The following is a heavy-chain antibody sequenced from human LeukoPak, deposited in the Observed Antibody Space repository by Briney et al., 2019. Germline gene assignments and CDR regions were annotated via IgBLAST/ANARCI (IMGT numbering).Heavy chain of an antibody. CDR1: GGSISSYY. CDR3: ARDPRVGGYYGMDV. Sequence: PSETLSLTCTVSGGSISSYYWSWIRQPPGKGLEWIGYIYYSGSTYYNPSLKSRVTISVDTSKNQFSLKLSSVTAADTAVYHCARDPRVGGYYGMDVWGQGTLVTVSS. CDR2: IYYSGST. D-gene: IGHD2-15*01. V-gene: IGHV4-59*01. J-gene: IGHJ6*02.